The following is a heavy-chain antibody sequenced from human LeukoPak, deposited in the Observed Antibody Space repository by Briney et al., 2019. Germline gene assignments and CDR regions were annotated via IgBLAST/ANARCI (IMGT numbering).Heavy chain of an antibody. D-gene: IGHD4-23*01. CDR3: ARSVVTLYWYFDL. Sequence: PSETLSLTCTVSGGSISGYYYNWIRQPPGKGLEWIAYIYYSGSTSYNPSLKSRVTISLDTSKNQFSLKLSAVTAADTAVYYCARSVVTLYWYFDLWGRGTLVTVSS. CDR2: IYYSGST. J-gene: IGHJ2*01. V-gene: IGHV4-59*01. CDR1: GGSISGYY.